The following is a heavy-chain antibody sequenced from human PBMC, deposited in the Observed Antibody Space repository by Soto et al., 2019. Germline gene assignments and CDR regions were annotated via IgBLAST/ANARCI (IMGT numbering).Heavy chain of an antibody. CDR3: ATQETTVTTGDYYYYGMDV. Sequence: QLQLQESGPGLVKPSETLSLTCTVSGGSISSSSYYWGWIRQPPGKGLEWIGSIYYSGSTYYNPSLKGRVTISVDTYKNQFSLKLSSVTAADTAVYYCATQETTVTTGDYYYYGMDVWGQGTTVTVSS. CDR2: IYYSGST. D-gene: IGHD4-17*01. J-gene: IGHJ6*02. V-gene: IGHV4-39*01. CDR1: GGSISSSSYY.